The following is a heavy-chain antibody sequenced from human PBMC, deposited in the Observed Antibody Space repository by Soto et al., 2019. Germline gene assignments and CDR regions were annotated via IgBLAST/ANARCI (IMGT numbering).Heavy chain of an antibody. D-gene: IGHD5-18*01. CDR1: GFTFSSYA. V-gene: IGHV3-30-3*01. J-gene: IGHJ6*02. CDR3: ARDFYELRKGYSYGYSVDYYYGMDV. CDR2: ISYDGSNK. Sequence: PGGSLRLSCAASGFTFSSYAMHWVRQAPGKGLEWVAVISYDGSNKYYADSVKGRFSISRDNSKNTLYLQMNSLRAEDTAVYYCARDFYELRKGYSYGYSVDYYYGMDVWGQGTTVTVSS.